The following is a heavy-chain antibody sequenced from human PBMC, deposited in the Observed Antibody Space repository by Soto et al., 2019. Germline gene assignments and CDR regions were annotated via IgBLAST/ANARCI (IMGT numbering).Heavy chain of an antibody. CDR1: GYTFSNYA. D-gene: IGHD6-13*01. J-gene: IGHJ4*02. CDR3: ARSPYSSSWYGPLLDY. Sequence: QVQLVQSGTEVKKPGASVKISCKASGYTFSNYAMHWVRQAPGQRLEWMGWINAGYGDTKYSQKFQGRVTITRDTSATTAYMELSSLRSEDTAVYYCARSPYSSSWYGPLLDYWGQGTLVTVSS. CDR2: INAGYGDT. V-gene: IGHV1-3*01.